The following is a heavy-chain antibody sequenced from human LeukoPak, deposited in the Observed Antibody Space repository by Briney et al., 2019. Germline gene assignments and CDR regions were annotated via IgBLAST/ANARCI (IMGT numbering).Heavy chain of an antibody. CDR3: ARGPYGSGNWFDP. CDR2: MNPNSGNT. D-gene: IGHD3-10*01. CDR1: GYTFTSYD. Sequence: ASVKVSCKASGYTFTSYDVNWVRQTTGQGLEWMGWMNPNSGNTGYAQKFQGRVTMTRNTSISTAYMELSSLRSEDTAVYYCARGPYGSGNWFDPWGQGTLVTVSS. V-gene: IGHV1-8*01. J-gene: IGHJ5*02.